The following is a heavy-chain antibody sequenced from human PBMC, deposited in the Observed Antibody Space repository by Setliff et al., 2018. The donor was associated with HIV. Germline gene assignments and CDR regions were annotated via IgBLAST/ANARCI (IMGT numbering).Heavy chain of an antibody. Sequence: GASVKVSCKTSGYIFTHYYTHWVRQAPGQGLEWMGRINPNSGGTNYAQKFQGRVTMTRDTSISTAYMELSRLRSDDTAVYYCARAEDIVVVPAAEPFLGIWGQGTMVTVS. CDR2: INPNSGGT. V-gene: IGHV1-2*06. J-gene: IGHJ3*02. CDR1: GYIFTHYY. D-gene: IGHD2-2*01. CDR3: ARAEDIVVVPAAEPFLGI.